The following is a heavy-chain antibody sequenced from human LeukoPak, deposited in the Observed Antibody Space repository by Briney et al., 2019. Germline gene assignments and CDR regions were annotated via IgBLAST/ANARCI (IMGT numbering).Heavy chain of an antibody. CDR2: ISTDASST. CDR1: GFTFSSYW. D-gene: IGHD3-22*01. Sequence: GGSLRLSCAASGFTFSSYWMHWVRHAPGKGLVWVSRISTDASSTTYADSVKGRFTISRDNAKNSLYLQMNSLRAEDTAVYYCARRPYYYDSLDYWGLDYWGQGTLVTVSS. V-gene: IGHV3-74*01. CDR3: ARRPYYYDSLDYWGLDY. J-gene: IGHJ4*02.